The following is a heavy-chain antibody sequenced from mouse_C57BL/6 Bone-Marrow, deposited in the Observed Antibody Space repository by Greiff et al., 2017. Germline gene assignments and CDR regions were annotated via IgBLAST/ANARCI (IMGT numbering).Heavy chain of an antibody. CDR3: AITTVVAFDY. CDR2: INPSSGYT. V-gene: IGHV1-4*01. Sequence: LVESGAELARPGASVKMSCKASGYTFTSYTMHWVKQRPGQGLEWIGYINPSSGYTKYNQKFKDKATLTADKSSSTAYMQLSSLTSEDSAVYYCAITTVVAFDYWGQGTTLTVSS. J-gene: IGHJ2*01. CDR1: GYTFTSYT. D-gene: IGHD1-1*01.